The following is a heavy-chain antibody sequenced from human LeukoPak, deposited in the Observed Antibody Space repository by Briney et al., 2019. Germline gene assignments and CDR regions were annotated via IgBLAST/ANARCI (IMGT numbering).Heavy chain of an antibody. V-gene: IGHV3-33*01. CDR2: IWYDGSNK. Sequence: GGSLRLSCAASGFTFSSYGMHWVRQAPGKGLEWVAVIWYDGSNKYYADSVKGRFTISRDNSKNTLYLQMNSLRAEDTAVYYCARDGIAVAGDKFDYRGQGTLVTVSS. CDR3: ARDGIAVAGDKFDY. CDR1: GFTFSSYG. J-gene: IGHJ4*02. D-gene: IGHD6-19*01.